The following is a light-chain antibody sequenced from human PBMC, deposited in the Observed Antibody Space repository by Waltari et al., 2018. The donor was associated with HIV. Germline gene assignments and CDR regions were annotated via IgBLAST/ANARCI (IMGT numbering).Light chain of an antibody. CDR2: DVI. CDR3: SSHAGSKVV. J-gene: IGLJ2*01. Sequence: QSALTQPPSASGSPGQSVTLSCTGTSSDVGGYNYVSWHQQHPGKAPKLMIYDVIKSPAGVPDRFSGSKSGNTASLTVSGLQPEDEADYYCSSHAGSKVVFGGGTRLTVL. V-gene: IGLV2-8*01. CDR1: SSDVGGYNY.